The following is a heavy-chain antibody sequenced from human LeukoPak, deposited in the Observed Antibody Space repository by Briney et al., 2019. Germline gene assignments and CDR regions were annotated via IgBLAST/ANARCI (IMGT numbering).Heavy chain of an antibody. Sequence: GGSLRLSCAASGFIFSKDEMNWVRQSPGKGLEWVAYISSNGNGIYYAVSVKGRFTISRDNTKNSPDLQMNSLRVDDTAIYYCARDLTGFDAWGQGILVTVSS. V-gene: IGHV3-48*03. D-gene: IGHD1-1*01. CDR1: GFIFSKDE. J-gene: IGHJ5*02. CDR3: ARDLTGFDA. CDR2: ISSNGNGI.